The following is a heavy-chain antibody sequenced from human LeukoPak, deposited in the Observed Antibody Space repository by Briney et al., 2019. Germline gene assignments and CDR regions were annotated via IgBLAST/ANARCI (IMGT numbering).Heavy chain of an antibody. J-gene: IGHJ6*03. CDR2: IRTEAYDGAT. D-gene: IGHD3-16*01. V-gene: IGHV3-49*04. CDR1: GFTFCDYA. CDR3: TRTFGYYYFYMDV. Sequence: GGSLRLSCAASGFTFCDYAMSWVRQAPGKGREGGGFIRTEAYDGATDYGASVKGRFTISRDDSKNIAYLQMNSLNTEDTAVYYCTRTFGYYYFYMDVWGKGTTVIVS.